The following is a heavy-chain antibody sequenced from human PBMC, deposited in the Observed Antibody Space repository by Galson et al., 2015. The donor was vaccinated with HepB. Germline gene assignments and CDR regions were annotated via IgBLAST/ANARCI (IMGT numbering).Heavy chain of an antibody. J-gene: IGHJ6*02. V-gene: IGHV3-33*08. CDR3: ARDLVYGDFNYGMDV. CDR2: IWYDGSNK. Sequence: SLRLSCAASGFTFSSYGMHWVRQAPGKGLEWVAVIWYDGSNKYYADSVKGRFTISRDNSKNTLYLQMNSLRAEDTAVYYCARDLVYGDFNYGMDVWGQGTTVTVSS. D-gene: IGHD4-17*01. CDR1: GFTFSSYG.